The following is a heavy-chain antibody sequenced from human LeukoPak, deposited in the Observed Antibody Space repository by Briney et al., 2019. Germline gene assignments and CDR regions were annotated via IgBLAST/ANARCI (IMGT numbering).Heavy chain of an antibody. CDR3: AKSFGIGDIWSEYSVVSKDY. J-gene: IGHJ4*02. CDR2: ISGSGGST. V-gene: IGHV3-23*01. Sequence: GGSVRLSCAAAGFTFSSYAMSWVRQAPGKGLEGVSIISGSGGSTYYADSGKGRFTISRDNSKNTLYLQMNSLRAEETAVYYCAKSFGIGDIWSEYSVVSKDYTGQRSIVSVSS. D-gene: IGHD3-3*01. CDR1: GFTFSSYA.